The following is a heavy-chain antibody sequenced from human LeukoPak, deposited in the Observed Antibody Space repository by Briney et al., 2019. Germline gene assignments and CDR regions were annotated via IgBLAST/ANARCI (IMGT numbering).Heavy chain of an antibody. V-gene: IGHV4-34*01. CDR1: GGSFSGYY. Sequence: SETLSLTCAVYGGSFSGYYWSWIRQPPGKGLEWIGEINHSGSTNYNPSLKSRVTISVDTSKNQFSLKLSSVTAADTAVYYCARGGHYDSSGYRSYDAFDIWGQGTMVTVSS. J-gene: IGHJ3*02. D-gene: IGHD3-22*01. CDR2: INHSGST. CDR3: ARGGHYDSSGYRSYDAFDI.